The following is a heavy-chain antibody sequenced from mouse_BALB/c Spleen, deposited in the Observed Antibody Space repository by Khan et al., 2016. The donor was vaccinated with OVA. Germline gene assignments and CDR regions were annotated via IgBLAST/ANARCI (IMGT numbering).Heavy chain of an antibody. V-gene: IGHV1S56*01. CDR1: GYTFTSYY. Sequence: VQLQESGPERVKPGASVRRSCRSSGYTFTSYYIHWVKQRPGQGREWIGCIFPGNVNTEYNARFKGKVTLTADKCSNTGYIQRRSLTSEDSAVYFCVRSGYRSFAYWGPGTLVTVSA. CDR3: VRSGYRSFAY. D-gene: IGHD3-2*02. CDR2: IFPGNVNT. J-gene: IGHJ3*01.